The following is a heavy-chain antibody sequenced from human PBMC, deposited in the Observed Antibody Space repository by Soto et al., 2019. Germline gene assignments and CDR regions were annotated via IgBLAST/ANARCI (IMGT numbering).Heavy chain of an antibody. D-gene: IGHD3-10*01. J-gene: IGHJ6*02. V-gene: IGHV3-43D*03. CDR1: GFTFDDYA. CDR2: ISWDGGST. CDR3: AKDIRSFRGVIIKSRDYDDYYGMDD. Sequence: GGSLRLSCAASGFTFDDYAMHWVRQAPGKGLEWVSLISWDGGSTYYADSVKGRFTISRDNSKNSLYLQMNSLRAEDTVLYYCAKDIRSFRGVIIKSRDYDDYYGMDDWGQGTLVTVSS.